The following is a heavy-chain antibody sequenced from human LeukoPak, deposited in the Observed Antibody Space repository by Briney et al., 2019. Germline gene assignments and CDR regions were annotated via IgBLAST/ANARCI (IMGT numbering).Heavy chain of an antibody. J-gene: IGHJ4*02. CDR3: ARHGMATVSNTLDY. D-gene: IGHD4-17*01. CDR1: GGSISSSSYY. CDR2: IYYSGST. V-gene: IGHV4-39*01. Sequence: SETLSLTCTVSGGSISSSSYYWGWIRQPPGKGLEWIGSIYYSGSTYCNPSLKSRVTISVDTSKSQFSLKLSSVTAADTAVYYCARHGMATVSNTLDYWGQGTLVTVSS.